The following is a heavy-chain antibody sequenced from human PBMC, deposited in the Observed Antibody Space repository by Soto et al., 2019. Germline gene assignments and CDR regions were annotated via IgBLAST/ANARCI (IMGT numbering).Heavy chain of an antibody. CDR1: GFSLRTSGVG. CDR3: VHDRLYGVTETGALGFDP. J-gene: IGHJ5*02. D-gene: IGHD1-20*01. CDR2: IYWDDDK. Sequence: QITLKESGPTLVKPTQTLTLTCTFSGFSLRTSGVGVAWFRQTPGKALECLAVIYWDDDKRYSPSLRSRLSITKDTAKNEVVLRMTNMDPVDTATYYCVHDRLYGVTETGALGFDPWGQGTLVTVSS. V-gene: IGHV2-5*02.